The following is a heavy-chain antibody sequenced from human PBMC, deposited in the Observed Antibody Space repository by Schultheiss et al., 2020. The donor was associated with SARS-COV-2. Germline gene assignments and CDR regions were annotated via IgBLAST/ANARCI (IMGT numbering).Heavy chain of an antibody. D-gene: IGHD3-10*01. CDR1: GGSISSYY. CDR3: ARHTPYYGSGSYYRD. V-gene: IGHV4-59*08. Sequence: SETLSLTCTVSGGSISSYYWSWIRQPPGKGLEWIGYIYYSGSTNYNPSLKSRVTISVDKSKNQFSLKLSSVTAADTAVYYCARHTPYYGSGSYYRDWGQGTLVTVSS. J-gene: IGHJ4*02. CDR2: IYYSGST.